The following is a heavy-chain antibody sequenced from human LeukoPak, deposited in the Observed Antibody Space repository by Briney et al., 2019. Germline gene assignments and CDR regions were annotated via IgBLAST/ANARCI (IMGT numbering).Heavy chain of an antibody. D-gene: IGHD7-27*01. Sequence: GGSLRLSCAASGFTFSSYSMNWVRQAPGKGLEWVSSISSSSSYIYYAGSVKGRFTISRDNAKNSLYLQMNSLRAEDTAVYYCARLLLGIYAFDIWGQGTMVTVSS. V-gene: IGHV3-21*01. J-gene: IGHJ3*02. CDR2: ISSSSSYI. CDR1: GFTFSSYS. CDR3: ARLLLGIYAFDI.